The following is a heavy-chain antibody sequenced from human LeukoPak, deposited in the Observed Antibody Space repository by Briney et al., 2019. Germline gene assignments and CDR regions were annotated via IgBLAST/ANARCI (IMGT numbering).Heavy chain of an antibody. D-gene: IGHD1-1*01. J-gene: IGHJ5*02. CDR2: INPNSGGT. Sequence: ASVKVSCKASGYTFTDYYIHWVRQAPGQGLEWMGWINPNSGGTNYAQKFQGRVTMTRDTSISTAYMGLSRLRSDDTAVYYCARNIQTGTNWFDPWGQGTLVTVSS. V-gene: IGHV1-2*02. CDR1: GYTFTDYY. CDR3: ARNIQTGTNWFDP.